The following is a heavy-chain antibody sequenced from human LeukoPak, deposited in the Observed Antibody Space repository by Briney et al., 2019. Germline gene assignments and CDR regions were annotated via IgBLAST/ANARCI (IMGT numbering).Heavy chain of an antibody. CDR1: GFTFSSYA. CDR3: AKDGYGSVDV. Sequence: GGSLRLSCAASGFTFSSYAMSWVRQAPGKGLEWVSAVSGSGGDTFYADSVKGRFTISRDNSENTLYLQMNSLRADDTAVYYCAKDGYGSVDVWGQGTTVTVSS. D-gene: IGHD3-10*01. J-gene: IGHJ6*02. V-gene: IGHV3-23*01. CDR2: VSGSGGDT.